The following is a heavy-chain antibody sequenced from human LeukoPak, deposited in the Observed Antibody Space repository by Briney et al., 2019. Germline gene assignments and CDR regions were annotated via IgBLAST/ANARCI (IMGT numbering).Heavy chain of an antibody. CDR2: ITGSGGKT. CDR3: AREGYSGYDYRSGQFDY. CDR1: GFNFYNYG. J-gene: IGHJ4*02. Sequence: PGGSLRLSCAASGFNFYNYGMNWVRQAPGKGLEWVSAITGSGGKTYYADSVKGRFTISRDNSKNTLYLQMNSLRAEDTAVYYCAREGYSGYDYRSGQFDYWGQGTLVTVSS. V-gene: IGHV3-23*01. D-gene: IGHD5-12*01.